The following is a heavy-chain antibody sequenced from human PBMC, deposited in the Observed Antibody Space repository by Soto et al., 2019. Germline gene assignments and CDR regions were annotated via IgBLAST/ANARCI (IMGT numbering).Heavy chain of an antibody. D-gene: IGHD1-1*01. CDR3: ARGSGTSKYFYYSLDV. V-gene: IGHV1-3*01. Sequence: QAQLVQSGAEVMKPGDSVTISCEASGLNLESYSVHWVRQAPGQRLEWMGRINGDTGRTKYSPTFQGRVTMTRDKSAKTGNMELRSLRSEDSGVYYCARGSGTSKYFYYSLDVWGQGTTV. CDR2: INGDTGRT. CDR1: GLNLESYS. J-gene: IGHJ6*02.